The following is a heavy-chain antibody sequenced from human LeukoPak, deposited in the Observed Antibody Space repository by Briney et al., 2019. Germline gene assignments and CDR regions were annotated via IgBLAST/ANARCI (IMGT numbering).Heavy chain of an antibody. Sequence: GGSLRLPCVASGFGFSTHDMSWGRQTPGKGLEWVAKIKQDGSEKYYVDSVKGRFTISRDNAENSLYLQMNSLRVEDTAVYYCAARSSGNPYFWGQGTLVTVSS. CDR2: IKQDGSEK. J-gene: IGHJ4*02. D-gene: IGHD1-26*01. CDR1: GFGFSTHD. CDR3: AARSSGNPYF. V-gene: IGHV3-7*03.